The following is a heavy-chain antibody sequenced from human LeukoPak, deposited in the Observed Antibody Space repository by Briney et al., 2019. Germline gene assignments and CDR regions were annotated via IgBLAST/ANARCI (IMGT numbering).Heavy chain of an antibody. CDR3: TTDFSNPVAFDI. CDR2: IKSKNNGGTT. J-gene: IGHJ3*02. Sequence: PGGSLRLSCAVSGLTFSNTWLSWVRQAPGKGLEWLGRIKSKNNGGTTDYAAPVKGRFTISRDDSKNTLYLQMNSLKTEDTAVYYCTTDFSNPVAFDIWGQGTMVTVSS. CDR1: GLTFSNTW. V-gene: IGHV3-15*01. D-gene: IGHD4-11*01.